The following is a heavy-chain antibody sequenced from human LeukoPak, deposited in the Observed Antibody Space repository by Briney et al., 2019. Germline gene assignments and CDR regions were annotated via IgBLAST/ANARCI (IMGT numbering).Heavy chain of an antibody. J-gene: IGHJ4*02. CDR1: GYTFASYG. V-gene: IGHV1-18*01. D-gene: IGHD6-25*01. CDR2: ISGNNANT. Sequence: ASVKVSCKASGYTFASYGISWVRQAPGQGLEWMGWISGNNANTNYPRKFQDRVTLTTDTSSTTVYMELRSLTSDDTALYYCARVGYSSGYFFDYWGQGTLVTVSS. CDR3: ARVGYSSGYFFDY.